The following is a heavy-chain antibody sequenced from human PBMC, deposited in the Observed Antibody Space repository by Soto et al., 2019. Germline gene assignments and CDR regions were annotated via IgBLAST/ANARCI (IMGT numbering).Heavy chain of an antibody. D-gene: IGHD1-1*01. CDR3: ARDRNKLWKNDAFDI. V-gene: IGHV4-59*01. CDR2: IYYSGDT. J-gene: IGHJ3*02. CDR1: GDSLNSYY. Sequence: QVQLQESGPGLVKPSETLSLTCSVSGDSLNSYYWSWIRQSPGKGLEWLGYIYYSGDTKYNPSLQSRISISVDTTETQFSLRLSSVTAADTAVYFCARDRNKLWKNDAFDIWGQGTRVTVSS.